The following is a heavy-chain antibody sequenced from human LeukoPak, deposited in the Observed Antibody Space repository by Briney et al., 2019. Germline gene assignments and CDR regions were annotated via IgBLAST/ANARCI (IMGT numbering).Heavy chain of an antibody. CDR1: GGSISSYY. V-gene: IGHV4-59*08. CDR2: ISYTGTT. D-gene: IGHD6-13*01. Sequence: SETLSLTCTVSGGSISSYYWRWIRQPPGKGLEWIGYISYTGTTNYNPSLKSRVTISVDTSKIQFSLKLSSVTAADTAVYYCARIFPSSTWFLDYFDYWGQGTLVTVSS. CDR3: ARIFPSSTWFLDYFDY. J-gene: IGHJ4*02.